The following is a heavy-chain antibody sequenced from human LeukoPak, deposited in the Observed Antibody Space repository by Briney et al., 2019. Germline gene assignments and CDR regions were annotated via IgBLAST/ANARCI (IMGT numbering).Heavy chain of an antibody. CDR3: AKNMVRGVIMSSSFDY. CDR2: IRGNAGTT. J-gene: IGHJ4*02. CDR1: GFIFSNYG. D-gene: IGHD3-10*01. Sequence: GGSLRLSCAASGFIFSNYGMSWVRQAPGKGLEWVSAIRGNAGTTYYADSVKGRFTISRDNSKNTLYLQMNSLRAEDTAVYYCAKNMVRGVIMSSSFDYWGQGTLVTVSS. V-gene: IGHV3-23*01.